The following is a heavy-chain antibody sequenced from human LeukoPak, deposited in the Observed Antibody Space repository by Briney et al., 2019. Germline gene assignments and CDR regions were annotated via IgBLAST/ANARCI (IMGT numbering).Heavy chain of an antibody. CDR1: GGSISSYY. CDR3: ARGGYSYGYVYYYYMDV. V-gene: IGHV4-59*01. J-gene: IGHJ6*03. CDR2: IYYGGST. Sequence: SETLSLTCTVSGGSISSYYWSWIRQPPGKGLEWIGYIYYGGSTNYNPSLKSRVTISVDTSKNQFSLKLSSVTAADTAVYYCARGGYSYGYVYYYYMDVWGKGTTVTISS. D-gene: IGHD5-18*01.